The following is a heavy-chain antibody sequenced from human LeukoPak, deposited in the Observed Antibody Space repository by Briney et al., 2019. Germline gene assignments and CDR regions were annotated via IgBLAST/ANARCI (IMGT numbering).Heavy chain of an antibody. CDR1: GYTFTSYD. D-gene: IGHD1-7*01. CDR2: MNPNSGNT. V-gene: IGHV1-8*01. CDR3: AGGSFWVGDRKLELPNFDY. J-gene: IGHJ4*02. Sequence: EASVKVSCKASGYTFTSYDINWVRQATGQGLEWMGWMNPNSGNTGYAQKFQGRVTMTRNTSISTAYMELSSLRSEDTAVYYCAGGSFWVGDRKLELPNFDYWGQGTLVTVSS.